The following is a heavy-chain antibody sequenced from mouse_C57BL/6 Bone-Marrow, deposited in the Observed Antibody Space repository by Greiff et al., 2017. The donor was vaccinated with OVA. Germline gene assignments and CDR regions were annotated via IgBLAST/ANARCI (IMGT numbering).Heavy chain of an antibody. CDR3: ARRGLLQFAY. CDR2: ISYDGSN. D-gene: IGHD1-1*01. V-gene: IGHV3-6*01. Sequence: VQLQESGPGLVKPSQSLSLTCSVTGYSITSGYYWNWIRQFPGNKLEWMGYISYDGSNNYNPSLKNRISITRDTSKNQFFLKLNSVTTEDTATYYCARRGLLQFAYWGQGTLVTVSA. J-gene: IGHJ3*01. CDR1: GYSITSGYY.